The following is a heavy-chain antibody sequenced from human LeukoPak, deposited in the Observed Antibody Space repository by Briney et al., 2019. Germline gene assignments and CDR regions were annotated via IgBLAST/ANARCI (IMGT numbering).Heavy chain of an antibody. V-gene: IGHV3-30*02. CDR3: AKDPLPYTSGSHYFDH. D-gene: IGHD3-10*01. Sequence: PGGSLRLSCGASGFSFSSDGMHWVRQAPGKWRKWVAFIWDDGNNEYYADSVKGRVTISRDSSNNTLYLQMNSLRTEGTAVYYCAKDPLPYTSGSHYFDHWGQGNLLPVSS. J-gene: IGHJ4*02. CDR1: GFSFSSDG. CDR2: IWDDGNNE.